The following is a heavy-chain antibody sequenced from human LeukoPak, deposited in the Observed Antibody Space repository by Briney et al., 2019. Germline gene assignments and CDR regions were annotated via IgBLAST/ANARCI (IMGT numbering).Heavy chain of an antibody. CDR3: ARDHYDFWSGVYYYYYYGMDV. J-gene: IGHJ6*02. D-gene: IGHD3-3*01. V-gene: IGHV3-33*01. CDR2: IWYDGSNK. CDR1: GFTFSSYG. Sequence: PGKSLRLSCAASGFTFSSYGMHWVRQAPGKGLEWVAVIWYDGSNKYYADSVKGRFTISRDNSKNTLYLQMNSLRAEDTAVYYCARDHYDFWSGVYYYYYYGMDVWGQGTTVTVSS.